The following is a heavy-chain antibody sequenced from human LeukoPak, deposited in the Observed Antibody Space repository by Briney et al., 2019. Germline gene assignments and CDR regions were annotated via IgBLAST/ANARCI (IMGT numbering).Heavy chain of an antibody. CDR1: GGSFSGYY. Sequence: SETLSLTCAVYGGSFSGYYWAWIRQPPGKGLEWIGSIYYSGSTNYNPSLKSRVTISVDTSKNQFPLKLSSVTAADTAVYYCARPRSGSYYYFDYWGQGTLATVSS. V-gene: IGHV4-34*01. J-gene: IGHJ4*02. CDR3: ARPRSGSYYYFDY. CDR2: IYYSGST. D-gene: IGHD1-26*01.